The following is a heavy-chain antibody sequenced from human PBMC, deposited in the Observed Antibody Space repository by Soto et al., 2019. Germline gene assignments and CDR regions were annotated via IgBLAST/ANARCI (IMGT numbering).Heavy chain of an antibody. CDR2: LYWDDDK. Sequence: QITLKESGPTLVKPTQTLTLTCTFSGFSLSTSGVGVGWIRQPPGKALEWLAFLYWDDDKRYSPSLKSRLTLTKDTSKNQVLLTMTNVDPVDTATYYCARTSVNWGSRGLVDYWGQGTLVTVAS. J-gene: IGHJ4*02. CDR1: GFSLSTSGVG. V-gene: IGHV2-5*02. CDR3: ARTSVNWGSRGLVDY. D-gene: IGHD7-27*01.